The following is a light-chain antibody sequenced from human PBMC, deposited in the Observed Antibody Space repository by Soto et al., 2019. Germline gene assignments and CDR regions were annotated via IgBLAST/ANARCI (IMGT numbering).Light chain of an antibody. CDR3: QQPRTYPYT. Sequence: IHLTQSPSSLSASVGDRVTVTCRASQDISTYLAWFQQKPGKAPQLLVYPASTLQGGVTSKYSGRGSGTEFSVTNSSLHPGDFATCYCQQPRTYPYTVGQGTKLDIK. CDR1: QDISTY. CDR2: PAS. J-gene: IGKJ2*01. V-gene: IGKV1-9*01.